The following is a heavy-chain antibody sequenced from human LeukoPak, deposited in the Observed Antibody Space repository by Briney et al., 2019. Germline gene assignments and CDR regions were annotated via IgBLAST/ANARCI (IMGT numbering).Heavy chain of an antibody. CDR1: GGSFSGYY. Sequence: SETLSLTCAVYGGSFSGYYWSWIRQPPGKGLEWIGEINHSGSTNYNPSLKSRVTISVDTSKNQFSLKLGSVTAADTAVYYCARLRYKYYWGQGTLVTVSS. D-gene: IGHD1-14*01. CDR3: ARLRYKYY. J-gene: IGHJ4*02. V-gene: IGHV4-34*01. CDR2: INHSGST.